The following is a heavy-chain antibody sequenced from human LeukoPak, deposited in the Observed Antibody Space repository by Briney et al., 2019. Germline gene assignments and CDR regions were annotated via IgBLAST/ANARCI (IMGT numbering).Heavy chain of an antibody. CDR2: IIPIFGTA. CDR3: ARGGVGTSPKHHDAFDI. CDR1: GGTFSSYA. D-gene: IGHD3-10*01. V-gene: IGHV1-69*05. J-gene: IGHJ3*02. Sequence: ASVKVSCKASGGTFSSYAISWVRQAPGQGLEWMGGIIPIFGTANYAQKFQGRVTINTDESTSIAYMELSSLRSEDTAVYYCARGGVGTSPKHHDAFDIWGQGTMVTVSS.